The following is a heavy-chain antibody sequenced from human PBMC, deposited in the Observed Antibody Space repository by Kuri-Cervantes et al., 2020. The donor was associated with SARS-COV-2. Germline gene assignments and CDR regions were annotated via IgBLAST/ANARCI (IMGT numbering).Heavy chain of an antibody. J-gene: IGHJ4*02. D-gene: IGHD3-9*01. CDR1: GFTFSSYS. Sequence: GGSLRLSCAASGFTFSSYSMNWVRQAPGKGLEWVSYISSSSSTIYYADSVKGRFTISRDNAKNSLYLQMNSLRDEDTAVYYCARDQGLRYFDWLLGDFDYWGQGPLVTVSS. CDR3: ARDQGLRYFDWLLGDFDY. CDR2: ISSSSSTI. V-gene: IGHV3-48*02.